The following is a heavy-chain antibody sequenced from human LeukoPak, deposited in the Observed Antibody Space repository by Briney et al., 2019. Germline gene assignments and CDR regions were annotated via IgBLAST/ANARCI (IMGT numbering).Heavy chain of an antibody. V-gene: IGHV1-24*01. CDR1: GYTLTELS. Sequence: ASVKVSCKVSGYTLTELSMHWVRQAAGKGLEWMGNFDPGDAETIYAQKFQGRLTMTEDRSTDTAYMELSSLRSEDTAVYYCATGKRSNDAFDIWGQGTLVTVSS. J-gene: IGHJ3*02. CDR3: ATGKRSNDAFDI. D-gene: IGHD1-1*01. CDR2: FDPGDAET.